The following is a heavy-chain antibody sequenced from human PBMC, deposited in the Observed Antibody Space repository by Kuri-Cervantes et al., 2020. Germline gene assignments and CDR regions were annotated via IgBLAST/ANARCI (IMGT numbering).Heavy chain of an antibody. Sequence: GESLKISCAASGFTFSSHSMNWVRQAPGKGLEWVSSISSSSSYIYYADSVKGRFTISRDNAKNSLYLQMNSLRAEDTAVYYCARDQIYYYGMDVWGQGTTVTVSS. CDR2: ISSSSSYI. J-gene: IGHJ6*02. V-gene: IGHV3-21*01. CDR1: GFTFSSHS. CDR3: ARDQIYYYGMDV.